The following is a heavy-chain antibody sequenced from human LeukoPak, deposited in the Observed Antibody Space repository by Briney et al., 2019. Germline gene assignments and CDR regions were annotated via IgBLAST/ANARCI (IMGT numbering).Heavy chain of an antibody. V-gene: IGHV3-23*01. CDR1: GFTFSAYA. CDR2: LFGSGDKT. CDR3: AKILWGGMDV. D-gene: IGHD1-26*01. J-gene: IGHJ6*02. Sequence: PGGSLRLSCAASGFTFSAYAMGWVRQAPGKGLECVSSLFGSGDKTFYADSVKGRFTLSRDNSRNTLYLQMNSLRAEDTAVYYCAKILWGGMDVWGRGTTVTVSS.